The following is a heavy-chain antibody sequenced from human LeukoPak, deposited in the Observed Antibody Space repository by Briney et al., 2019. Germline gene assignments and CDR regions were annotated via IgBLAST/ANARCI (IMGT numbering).Heavy chain of an antibody. Sequence: GGSLRLSCAASGFTFSSYSMNWVRQAPGKGLEWVSAISGSGGSTYYADSVKGRFTISRDNSKNTLYLQMNSLRAEDTAVYYCAKVALIVVVPAATFDYWGQGTLVTVSS. V-gene: IGHV3-23*01. CDR3: AKVALIVVVPAATFDY. CDR2: ISGSGGST. D-gene: IGHD2-2*01. J-gene: IGHJ4*02. CDR1: GFTFSSYS.